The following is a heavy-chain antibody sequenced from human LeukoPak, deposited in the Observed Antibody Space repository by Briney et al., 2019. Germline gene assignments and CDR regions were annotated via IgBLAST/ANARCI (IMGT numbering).Heavy chain of an antibody. V-gene: IGHV3-21*01. D-gene: IGHD3-22*01. CDR1: GFTFSSYS. CDR3: AREGHYYDSSGYDY. CDR2: ISSSSSYI. Sequence: PGGSLRLSWAASGFTFSSYSMNWVRQAPGKGLEWVSSISSSSSYIYYADSVKGRFTISRDNAKNSLYLQMNSLRAEDTAVYYCAREGHYYDSSGYDYWGQGTLVTVSS. J-gene: IGHJ4*02.